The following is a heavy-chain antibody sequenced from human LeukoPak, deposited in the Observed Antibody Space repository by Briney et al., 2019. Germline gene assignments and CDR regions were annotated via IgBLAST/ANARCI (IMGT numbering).Heavy chain of an antibody. V-gene: IGHV1-18*04. J-gene: IGHJ5*02. CDR1: GYTFTNYG. Sequence: ASVKVSCKASGYTFTNYGISWVRQAPGQGLEWMGWISGYNGNTNYAQKYQGRVTMTTDTSTSTAYMELRSLSSDDTAVYYCARDPQDPNWFDPWGQGTLVTVSS. CDR2: ISGYNGNT. CDR3: ARDPQDPNWFDP.